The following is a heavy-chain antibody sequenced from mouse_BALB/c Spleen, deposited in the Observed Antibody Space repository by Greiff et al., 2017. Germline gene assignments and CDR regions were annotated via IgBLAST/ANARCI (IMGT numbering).Heavy chain of an antibody. V-gene: IGHV3-6*02. J-gene: IGHJ4*01. CDR1: GYSITSGYY. CDR2: ISYDGSN. CDR3: ANTMITTDYYAMDY. Sequence: ESGPGLVKPSQSLSLTCSVTGYSITSGYYWNWIRQFPGNKLEWMGYISYDGSNNYNPSLKNRISITRDTSKNQFFLKLNSVTTEDTATYYCANTMITTDYYAMDYWGQGTSVTVSS. D-gene: IGHD2-4*01.